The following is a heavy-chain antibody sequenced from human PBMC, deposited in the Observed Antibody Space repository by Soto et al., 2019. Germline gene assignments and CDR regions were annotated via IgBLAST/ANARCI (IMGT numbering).Heavy chain of an antibody. D-gene: IGHD2-15*01. CDR3: ARHKSGSDWLDP. Sequence: QLQLQESGPGLVKPSETLSLTCTVSGGSISDISYCWGWIRQPPGKGLQWIGCMFYSGATYNNPSLKNRVTLSVDTSNNEFSLKLVSVTAPDTAVYYCARHKSGSDWLDPWGQGTLVTVSS. CDR1: GGSISDISYC. J-gene: IGHJ5*02. V-gene: IGHV4-39*01. CDR2: MFYSGAT.